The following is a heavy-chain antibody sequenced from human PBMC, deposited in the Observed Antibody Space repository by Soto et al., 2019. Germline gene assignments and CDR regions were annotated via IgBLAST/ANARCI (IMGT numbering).Heavy chain of an antibody. CDR1: GFSFSNAW. D-gene: IGHD2-2*01. J-gene: IGHJ6*02. Sequence: GASLRLSCAASGFSFSNAWMSWVRQAPGKGLEWVGRIKSISDGGTRNYAAPVEGRFTISRDDSKNMMFLEMNSLKIEDSAVHHCRTTFCSSTSCLSHGLDVWGQGTTVTVSS. CDR2: IKSISDGGTR. V-gene: IGHV3-15*01. CDR3: RTTFCSSTSCLSHGLDV.